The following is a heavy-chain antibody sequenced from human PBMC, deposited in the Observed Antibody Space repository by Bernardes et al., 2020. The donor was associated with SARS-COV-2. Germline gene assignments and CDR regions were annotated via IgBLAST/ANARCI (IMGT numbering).Heavy chain of an antibody. CDR2: LSGSGNTT. V-gene: IGHV3-23*01. D-gene: IGHD3-22*01. CDR1: GFTFTKSD. Sequence: GSLTLSCAASGFTFTKSDMIWVRQAPWKGLEWVSGLSGSGNTTYYADSVKGRFTISRDNSKNTLYLQMNSLRAEDTAVYYCARDRAADIITSWFDPWGQGTLVTVSS. CDR3: ARDRAADIITSWFDP. J-gene: IGHJ5*02.